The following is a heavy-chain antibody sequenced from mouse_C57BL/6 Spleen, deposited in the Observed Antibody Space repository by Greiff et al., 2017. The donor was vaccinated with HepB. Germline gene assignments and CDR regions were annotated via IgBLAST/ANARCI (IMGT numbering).Heavy chain of an antibody. D-gene: IGHD4-1*02. J-gene: IGHJ4*01. CDR2: IYPGDGDT. V-gene: IGHV1-82*01. Sequence: VKLMESGPELVKPGASVKISCKASGYAFSSSWMNWVKQRPGKGLEWIGRIYPGDGDTNYNGKFKGKATLTADKSSSTAYMQLSSLTSEDSAVYFCARATGGGFYAMDYWGQGTSVTVSS. CDR3: ARATGGGFYAMDY. CDR1: GYAFSSSW.